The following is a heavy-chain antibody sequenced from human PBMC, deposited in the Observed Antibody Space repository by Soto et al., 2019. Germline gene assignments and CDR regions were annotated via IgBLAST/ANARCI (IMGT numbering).Heavy chain of an antibody. J-gene: IGHJ3*02. Sequence: EVQLVESGGGLVKPGGSLRLSCAASGFTFSSYSMNWVRQAPGKGLEWVSSISSSSSYIYYADSVKGRFTISRDNDLQMNSLRAEDTAVYYCARGYHYYDSSGYDKWDAFDIWGQGTMVTVSS. CDR3: ARGYHYYDSSGYDKWDAFDI. CDR1: GFTFSSYS. V-gene: IGHV3-21*01. CDR2: ISSSSSYI. D-gene: IGHD3-22*01.